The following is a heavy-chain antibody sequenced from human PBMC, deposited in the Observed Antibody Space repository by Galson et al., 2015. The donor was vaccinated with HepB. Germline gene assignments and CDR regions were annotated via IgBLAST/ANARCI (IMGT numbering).Heavy chain of an antibody. V-gene: IGHV1-69*06. CDR3: ASYEGKRSWFDP. D-gene: IGHD3-3*01. CDR1: GGTFSSYA. J-gene: IGHJ5*02. Sequence: SVKVSCKASGGTFSSYAISWVRQAPGQGLEWMGGIIPIFGTANYAQKFQGRVTITADKSTSTAYMELSSLRSEDTAVYYCASYEGKRSWFDPWGQGTLVTVSS. CDR2: IIPIFGTA.